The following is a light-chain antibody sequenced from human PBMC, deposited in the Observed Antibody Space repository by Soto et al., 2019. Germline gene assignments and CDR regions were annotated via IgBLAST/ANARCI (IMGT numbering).Light chain of an antibody. CDR1: QXLLHSNGYNY. CDR2: LGS. Sequence: IVMTQSPLSLPVTPGDPASVSCSXSQXLLHSNGYNYLDWYLQKPGQSPQLLIYLGSNRASGVPDRFSGSGSGTDFTLKISRVEAEDVGVYYCMQALQTPLTFGGGTKVAI. CDR3: MQALQTPLT. J-gene: IGKJ4*01. V-gene: IGKV2-28*01.